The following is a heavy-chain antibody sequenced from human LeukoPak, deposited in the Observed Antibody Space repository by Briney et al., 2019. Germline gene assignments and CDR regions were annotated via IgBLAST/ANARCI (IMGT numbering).Heavy chain of an antibody. D-gene: IGHD3-16*01. CDR2: ISYDGSNK. Sequence: GGSLSLSCAASGFTFSSYGMHWVGQAPGKGLEWVAVISYDGSNKYYADSVKGRFTISRDNSKNTLYLQMNSLRAEDTAVYYCAKGAYYFDYWGQGTLVTVSS. J-gene: IGHJ4*02. V-gene: IGHV3-30*18. CDR3: AKGAYYFDY. CDR1: GFTFSSYG.